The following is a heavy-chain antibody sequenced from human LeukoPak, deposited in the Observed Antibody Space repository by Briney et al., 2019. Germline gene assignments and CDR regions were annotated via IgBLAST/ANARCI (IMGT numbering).Heavy chain of an antibody. V-gene: IGHV4-34*01. CDR1: GGSFSGYY. CDR3: ARDVLVDYGRDAFDI. Sequence: SETLSLTCAVYGGSFSGYYWSWIRQPPGKGLEWIGEINHSGSTNYNPSLKSRVTIPVDTSKNQFSLKLSSVTAADTAVYYCARDVLVDYGRDAFDIWGQGTMVTVSS. D-gene: IGHD3-16*01. J-gene: IGHJ3*02. CDR2: INHSGST.